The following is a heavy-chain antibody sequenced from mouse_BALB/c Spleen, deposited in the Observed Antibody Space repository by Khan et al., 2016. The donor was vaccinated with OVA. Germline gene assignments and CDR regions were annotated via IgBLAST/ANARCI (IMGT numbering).Heavy chain of an antibody. J-gene: IGHJ4*01. V-gene: IGHV2-6-1*01. D-gene: IGHD1-1*01. CDR2: MWSDGST. CDR3: ARQPYEQYNVIDY. CDR1: GFSLTNYG. Sequence: VQLKQSGPGLVAPSQSLSITCTISGFSLTNYGVHWVRQPPGRGLEWLVLMWSDGSTTYNSALKSRLTISKDNAKSQVFLKMNSHQADDTAMYFCARQPYEQYNVIDYWGQGTSVTVSS.